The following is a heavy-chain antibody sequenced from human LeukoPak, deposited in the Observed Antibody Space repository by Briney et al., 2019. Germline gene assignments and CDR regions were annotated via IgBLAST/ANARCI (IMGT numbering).Heavy chain of an antibody. CDR1: GFTFDDYA. Sequence: GRSLRLSCAASGFTFDDYAMHWVRQAPGKGLEWVSGISWNSGSIGYADSVKGRFTISRDNAKNSLYLQMNSLRAEDTALYYCAKSSGWSYYYYGMDVWGQGTTVTVSS. CDR2: ISWNSGSI. J-gene: IGHJ6*02. V-gene: IGHV3-9*01. CDR3: AKSSGWSYYYYGMDV. D-gene: IGHD6-19*01.